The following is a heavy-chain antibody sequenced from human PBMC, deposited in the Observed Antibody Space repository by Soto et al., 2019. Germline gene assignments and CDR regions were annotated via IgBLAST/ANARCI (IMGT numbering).Heavy chain of an antibody. J-gene: IGHJ3*02. CDR2: INAGNGNT. CDR3: ARERISIFGVVIDDAFDI. D-gene: IGHD3-3*01. CDR1: GYTFTSYA. Sequence: ASVKVSCKASGYTFTSYAMHWVRQAPGQRLEWMGWINAGNGNTKYSQKLQGRVTITRDTSASTAYMELSSLRSEDTAVYYCARERISIFGVVIDDAFDIWGQGTMVTVSS. V-gene: IGHV1-3*01.